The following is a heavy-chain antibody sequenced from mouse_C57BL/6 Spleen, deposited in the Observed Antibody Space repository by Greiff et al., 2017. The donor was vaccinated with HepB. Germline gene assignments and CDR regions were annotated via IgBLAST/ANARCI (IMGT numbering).Heavy chain of an antibody. Sequence: EVKLVESGGDLVKPGGSLKLSCAASGFTFSSYGMSWVRQTPDKRLEWVATISSGGSYTYYPDSVKGRFTISRDNAKNTLYLQMSSLKSEDTAMYYCAREASIYYGNYVYFDDWGQGTTLTVSS. CDR2: ISSGGSYT. CDR1: GFTFSSYG. V-gene: IGHV5-6*01. CDR3: AREASIYYGNYVYFDD. J-gene: IGHJ2*01. D-gene: IGHD2-1*01.